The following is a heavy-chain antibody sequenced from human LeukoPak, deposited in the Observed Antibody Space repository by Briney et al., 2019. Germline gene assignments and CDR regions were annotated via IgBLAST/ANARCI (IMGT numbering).Heavy chain of an antibody. Sequence: GGSLRLSCAASGFTFSSYGMHWVRQAPGKGLEWVAVISYDGSNKYYADSVKGRFTISRDNSKNTLYLQMNSLRAEDTAVYYCAKALGGDDIFDYWGQGTLVTVPS. J-gene: IGHJ4*02. CDR2: ISYDGSNK. D-gene: IGHD2-21*01. V-gene: IGHV3-30*18. CDR3: AKALGGDDIFDY. CDR1: GFTFSSYG.